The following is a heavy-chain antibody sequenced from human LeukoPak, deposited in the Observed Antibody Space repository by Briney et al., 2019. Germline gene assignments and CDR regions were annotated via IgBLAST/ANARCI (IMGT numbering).Heavy chain of an antibody. CDR2: IYTSGST. CDR3: ARGPIFGVVKYYYYYYMDV. D-gene: IGHD3-3*01. J-gene: IGHJ6*03. V-gene: IGHV4-4*07. CDR1: GGSISSYY. Sequence: PSETLSLTCTVSGGSISSYYWSRIRQPAGKGLEWIGRIYTSGSTNYNPSLKSRVTMSVDTSKNQFSLKLSSVTAADTAVYYCARGPIFGVVKYYYYYYMDVWGKGTTVTVSS.